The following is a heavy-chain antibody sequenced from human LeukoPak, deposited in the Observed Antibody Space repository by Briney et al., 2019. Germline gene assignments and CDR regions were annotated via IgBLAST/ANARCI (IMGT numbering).Heavy chain of an antibody. CDR2: INTDGSST. CDR3: AREGGYCRSSTCYKYFDS. V-gene: IGHV3-74*01. Sequence: GRSLRLSCAASGFTFSTYWMHWVRQDPGKGLVWVSRINTDGSSTSYADSVQGRFTISRDNAENTLYLQMNSLRAEDTALYYCAREGGYCRSSTCYKYFDSWGQGTLVTVSS. J-gene: IGHJ5*01. D-gene: IGHD2-2*02. CDR1: GFTFSTYW.